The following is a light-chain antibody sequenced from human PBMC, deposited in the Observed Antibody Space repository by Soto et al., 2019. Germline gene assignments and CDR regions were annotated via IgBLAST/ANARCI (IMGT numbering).Light chain of an antibody. J-gene: IGKJ4*01. CDR2: AAS. Sequence: DIQLTQSPSFLSASVGDRVTITCRASQGISSYLAWYQQKPGRAPRLLIYAASTLQSGVPSRFSGSGSGTEFSLTISSLQHEDFATYYCQQLNSYLALTFGGGTKVEIK. CDR1: QGISSY. CDR3: QQLNSYLALT. V-gene: IGKV1-9*01.